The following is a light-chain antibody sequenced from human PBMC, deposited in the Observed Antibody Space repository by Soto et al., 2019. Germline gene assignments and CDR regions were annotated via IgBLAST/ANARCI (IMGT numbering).Light chain of an antibody. CDR2: GAS. CDR3: QQHNNWPPWT. Sequence: ETVMTQSPATLSVSPGERATLSCRASQSVNTKLAWYQQNPGQAPRLLIYGASTRATGVPARFSGSGSGTDFTLTINSLQSEDFAVYYCQQHNNWPPWTFGQGTKVEIK. J-gene: IGKJ1*01. V-gene: IGKV3-15*01. CDR1: QSVNTK.